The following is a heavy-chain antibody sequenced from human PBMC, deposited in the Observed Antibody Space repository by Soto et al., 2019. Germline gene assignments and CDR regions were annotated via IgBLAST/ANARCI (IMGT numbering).Heavy chain of an antibody. CDR3: ARGQIRSYNWNYVRGLSWFDP. CDR1: GGSFSGYY. J-gene: IGHJ5*02. D-gene: IGHD1-7*01. V-gene: IGHV4-34*01. CDR2: INHSGST. Sequence: QVQLQQWGAGLLKPSETLSLTCAVYGGSFSGYYWSWIRQPPGKGLEWIGEINHSGSTNYNPSLKSRVTISVDTSKNQFSLKLSSVTAADTAVHYCARGQIRSYNWNYVRGLSWFDPWGQGTLVTVSS.